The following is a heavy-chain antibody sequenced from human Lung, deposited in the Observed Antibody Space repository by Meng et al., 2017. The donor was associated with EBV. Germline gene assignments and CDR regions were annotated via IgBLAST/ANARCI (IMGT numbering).Heavy chain of an antibody. CDR3: ARGKQDAWELLAY. CDR1: GVSISSNMR. Sequence: RLQEAVQRVVKPSGTLSLTCRVAGVSISSNMRWTWVRQPPGKGLEWIGDIDDSGSTNYNPSLNSRISISLDKSKNHFSLKVNSVTAADTAVYYCARGKQDAWELLAYWGQGALVTVSS. J-gene: IGHJ4*02. V-gene: IGHV4-4*02. D-gene: IGHD1-26*01. CDR2: IDDSGST.